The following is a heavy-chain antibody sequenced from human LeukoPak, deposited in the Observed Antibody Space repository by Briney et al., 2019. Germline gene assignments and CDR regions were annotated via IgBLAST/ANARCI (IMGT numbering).Heavy chain of an antibody. CDR1: GFTFSSYG. CDR3: GKGEGYRGYDQFSFYN. D-gene: IGHD5-24*01. CDR2: IWYDGSNK. J-gene: IGHJ3*02. V-gene: IGHV3-33*06. Sequence: GGSLRLSCAASGFTFSSYGMHWVRQAPGKGLEWVAVIWYDGSNKYYADSVKGRFTISRDNSKNTLYLQMNSLRAEDTAVYYCGKGEGYRGYDQFSFYNWGQRTMVTVSS.